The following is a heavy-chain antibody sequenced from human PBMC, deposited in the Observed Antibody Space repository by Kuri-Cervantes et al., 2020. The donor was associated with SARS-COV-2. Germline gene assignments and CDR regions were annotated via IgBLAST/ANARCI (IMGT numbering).Heavy chain of an antibody. CDR1: GGSFSGYY. J-gene: IGHJ6*03. CDR3: ASGSAPAAIYYYYYMDV. V-gene: IGHV4-59*01. D-gene: IGHD2-2*01. CDR2: IYYSGST. Sequence: GSLRLSCAVYGGSFSGYYWSWIRQPPGKGLEWIGYIYYSGSTNYNPSLKSRVTISVDTSKNQFSLKLSSVTAADTAVYYCASGSAPAAIYYYYYMDVWGKGTTVTVSS.